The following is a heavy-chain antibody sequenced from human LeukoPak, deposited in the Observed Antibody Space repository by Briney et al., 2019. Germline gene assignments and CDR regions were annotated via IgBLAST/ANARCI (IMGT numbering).Heavy chain of an antibody. Sequence: PGGSLRLSCAASGFTFSGYGMHWVRQAPGKGLEWVAFIRYDGSNKYYADSVKGRFTISRDNSKNTLYLQMNSLRAEDTAVYYCAKDRHYDIFTGYFDYWGQGTLVTVSS. V-gene: IGHV3-30*02. D-gene: IGHD3-9*01. CDR2: IRYDGSNK. CDR1: GFTFSGYG. J-gene: IGHJ4*02. CDR3: AKDRHYDIFTGYFDY.